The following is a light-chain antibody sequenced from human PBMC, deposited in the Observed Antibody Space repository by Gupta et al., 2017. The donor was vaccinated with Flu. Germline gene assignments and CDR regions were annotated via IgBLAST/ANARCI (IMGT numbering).Light chain of an antibody. V-gene: IGKV1-5*03. Sequence: SPSTLSASVGDRVTSTGRASQSISNRLDWYQQKAGKPPKILIYKASTLEGGVPSRFSGSGSGTQFTLTISSLQPDDFATYYCQQDDYYWTFGQGTKVEI. CDR2: KAS. CDR1: QSISNR. J-gene: IGKJ1*01. CDR3: QQDDYYWT.